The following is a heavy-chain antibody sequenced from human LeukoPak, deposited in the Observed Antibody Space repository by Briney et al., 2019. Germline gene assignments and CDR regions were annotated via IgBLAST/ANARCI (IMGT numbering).Heavy chain of an antibody. Sequence: GGSLRLSCAASGFVFAKYWMSWVRQAPGKGLEWVADIKQGGSVKLYVDSVKGRFTISRDDAKNSLSLQMDSLRAEDTAVYYCARAPPYGSRSDFLDSWGQGTLVTVSS. V-gene: IGHV3-7*01. D-gene: IGHD3-10*01. CDR3: ARAPPYGSRSDFLDS. J-gene: IGHJ5*01. CDR2: IKQGGSVK. CDR1: GFVFAKYW.